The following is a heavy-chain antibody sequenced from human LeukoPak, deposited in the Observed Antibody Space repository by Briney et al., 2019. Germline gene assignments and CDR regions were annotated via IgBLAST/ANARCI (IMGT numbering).Heavy chain of an antibody. CDR2: ISYDGSNK. J-gene: IGHJ4*02. CDR3: AREVRDFDY. CDR1: GFTFSSYG. Sequence: GRSLRLSCAASGFTFSSYGMHWVRQAPGKGLEWVAVISYDGSNKYYADSVKGRFTISRDNAKNSLYLQMNSLRAEDTAVYYCAREVRDFDYWGQGTLVTVSS. V-gene: IGHV3-30*03.